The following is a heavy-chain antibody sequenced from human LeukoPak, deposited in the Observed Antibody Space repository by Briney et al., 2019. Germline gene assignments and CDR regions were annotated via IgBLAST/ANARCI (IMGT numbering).Heavy chain of an antibody. CDR3: ALSIVVVPAAPTDAFDI. J-gene: IGHJ3*02. CDR2: ISAYNGNT. Sequence: ASVRVSCKASGYTFTSYGISWVRQAPGQGLEWMGWISAYNGNTNYAQKLQGRVTMTTDTSTSTAYMELRSLRSDDTAVYYCALSIVVVPAAPTDAFDIWGQGTMVTVSS. D-gene: IGHD2-2*01. V-gene: IGHV1-18*01. CDR1: GYTFTSYG.